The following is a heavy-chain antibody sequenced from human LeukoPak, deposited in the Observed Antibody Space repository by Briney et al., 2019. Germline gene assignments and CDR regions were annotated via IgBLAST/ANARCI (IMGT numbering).Heavy chain of an antibody. Sequence: GGSLRLSCAGSGFPFSSYPISWVRQAPGKGLEWVSSISSSSTYIYYVDSVKGRFTISRDDAKNSLYLQMNSLRAEDTALYYCARDWSGDDYWGQGTLVTVSS. J-gene: IGHJ4*02. CDR3: ARDWSGDDY. V-gene: IGHV3-21*01. CDR2: ISSSSTYI. CDR1: GFPFSSYP. D-gene: IGHD3-3*01.